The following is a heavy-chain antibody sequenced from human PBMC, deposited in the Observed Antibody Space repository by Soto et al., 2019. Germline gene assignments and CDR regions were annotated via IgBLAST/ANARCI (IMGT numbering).Heavy chain of an antibody. J-gene: IGHJ1*01. CDR2: ITSSSNI. CDR3: ARGGETKTGIQH. CDR1: GFTFSDFH. V-gene: IGHV3-11*01. Sequence: QVQLVESGGGLVQPGGSLRLSCAASGFTFSDFHMSWIRQAPGKGLEWVSYITSSSNIYYADSVKGRFTISRDNAKNSQYLQMNSLRAEDTAVYYCARGGETKTGIQHWGQGTLVTVSS. D-gene: IGHD2-8*01.